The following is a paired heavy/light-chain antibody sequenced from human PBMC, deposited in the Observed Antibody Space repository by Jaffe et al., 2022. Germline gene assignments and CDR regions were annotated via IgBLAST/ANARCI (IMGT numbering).Heavy chain of an antibody. Sequence: EVQLVESGGGLVQPGGSLRLSCAASGFTFSSYEMNWVRQAPGKGLEWVSYISSSGSTIYYADSVKGRFTISRDNAKNSLYLQMNSLRAEDTAVYYCARDPNTYYYDSSGYYRNDAFDIWGQGTMVTVSS. J-gene: IGHJ3*02. CDR2: ISSSGSTI. V-gene: IGHV3-48*03. D-gene: IGHD3-22*01. CDR3: ARDPNTYYYDSSGYYRNDAFDI. CDR1: GFTFSSYE.
Light chain of an antibody. CDR3: NSRDSSGNLPWV. J-gene: IGLJ1*01. CDR1: SLRSYY. CDR2: GKN. V-gene: IGLV3-19*01. Sequence: SSELTQDPAVSVALGQTVRITCQGDSLRSYYASWYQQKPGQAPVLVIYGKNNRPSGIPDRFSGSSSGNTASLTITGAQAEDEADYYCNSRDSSGNLPWVFGTGTKVTVL.